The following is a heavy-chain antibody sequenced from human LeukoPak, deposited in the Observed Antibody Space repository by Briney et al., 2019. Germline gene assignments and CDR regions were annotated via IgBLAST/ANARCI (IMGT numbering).Heavy chain of an antibody. D-gene: IGHD3-10*01. V-gene: IGHV3-21*01. CDR1: GFTFSSYS. CDR2: ISSSSRYI. J-gene: IGHJ4*02. CDR3: AREERITMIRGVHFDY. Sequence: PGGSLRLSCAASGFTFSSYSMNWVRQAPGKGLEWVSSISSSSRYIYYADSVKGRFTISGDNAKNSLYLQMNSLRAEDTAVYYCAREERITMIRGVHFDYWGQGTLVTVSS.